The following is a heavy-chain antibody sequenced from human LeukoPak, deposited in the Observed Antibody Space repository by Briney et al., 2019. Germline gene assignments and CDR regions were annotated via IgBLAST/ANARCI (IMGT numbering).Heavy chain of an antibody. CDR3: ATGGRSGVALEQ. CDR1: GFIASSNY. D-gene: IGHD1/OR15-1a*01. V-gene: IGHV3-53*01. Sequence: PGGSLRLSCVVSGFIASSNYMTWVCQAPGKGLDWISLIYSGGSTYYADSVMGRFTISRDNSKTTLFLQMNSLKAEDTAVYYCATGGRSGVALEQWGQGTLVTVSS. CDR2: IYSGGST. J-gene: IGHJ4*02.